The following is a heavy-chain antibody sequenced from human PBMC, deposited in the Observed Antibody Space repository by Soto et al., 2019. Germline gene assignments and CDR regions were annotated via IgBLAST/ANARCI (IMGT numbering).Heavy chain of an antibody. CDR3: ARAGVAPYYYYGMDV. Sequence: QVHLVQSGAEVKQPGASVKVSCKASGYTFTRSGISWVRQAPRQGPEWMGWISSYNGDTNYAQTLQVRVTMTTDTSTSTAYRELKSLISDDTAVYYCARAGVAPYYYYGMDVLGQGTTVTLSS. CDR1: GYTFTRSG. CDR2: ISSYNGDT. J-gene: IGHJ6*02. D-gene: IGHD5-12*01. V-gene: IGHV1-18*01.